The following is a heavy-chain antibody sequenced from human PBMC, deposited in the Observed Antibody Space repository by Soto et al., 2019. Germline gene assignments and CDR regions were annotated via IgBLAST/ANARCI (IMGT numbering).Heavy chain of an antibody. CDR3: ARTYCSSTSCPVDY. D-gene: IGHD2-2*01. V-gene: IGHV3-64*01. J-gene: IGHJ4*02. CDR1: GFTFSSYA. Sequence: GGSLRLSCAASGFTFSSYAMHWVRKAQGKGLEYVSAISSNGGSTYYANSVKGRFTISRDNSKNTLYLQMGSLRAEVISVYYCARTYCSSTSCPVDYWGQGTLVTVSS. CDR2: ISSNGGST.